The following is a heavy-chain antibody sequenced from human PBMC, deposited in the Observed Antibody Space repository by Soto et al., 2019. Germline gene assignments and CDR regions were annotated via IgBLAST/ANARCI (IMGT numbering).Heavy chain of an antibody. Sequence: SETLSLTCTVSGGSISSSSYYWGWIRQPPGKGLEWIGSIYYSGSTYYNPSLKSRVTISVDTSKNQFSLKLSSVTAADAAVYYCASKEGIAAGKWFDPWGQGTLVTVSS. D-gene: IGHD6-25*01. CDR2: IYYSGST. CDR3: ASKEGIAAGKWFDP. J-gene: IGHJ5*02. V-gene: IGHV4-39*01. CDR1: GGSISSSSYY.